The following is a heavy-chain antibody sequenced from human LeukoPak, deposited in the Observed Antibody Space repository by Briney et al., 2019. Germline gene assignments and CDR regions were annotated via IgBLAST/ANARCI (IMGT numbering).Heavy chain of an antibody. CDR1: GITFSSYS. V-gene: IGHV3-48*04. CDR2: ISSFSGTI. J-gene: IGHJ6*04. Sequence: GGSLRLSCVASGITFSSYSMNWVRQAPGKGLGWVSYISSFSGTINYADSVKGRFTISRDNAKNSLYLQMNSLRAEDTAVYYCAELGITMIGGVWGKGTTVTISS. D-gene: IGHD3-10*02. CDR3: AELGITMIGGV.